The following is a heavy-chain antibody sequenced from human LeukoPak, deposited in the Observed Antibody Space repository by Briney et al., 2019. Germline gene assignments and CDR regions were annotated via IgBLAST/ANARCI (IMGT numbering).Heavy chain of an antibody. CDR2: FDPEDGET. CDR1: GYTLTELS. V-gene: IGHV1-24*01. D-gene: IGHD3-10*01. J-gene: IGHJ6*02. CDR3: ARVWGWYGSGSYYYYYGMDV. Sequence: GASVKVSCKVSGYTLTELSMHWVRQAPGKGLEWMGGFDPEDGETIYAQKFQGRVTMTTDTSASTAYMELRSLRSDDTAVYYCARVWGWYGSGSYYYYYGMDVWGQGTTVTVSS.